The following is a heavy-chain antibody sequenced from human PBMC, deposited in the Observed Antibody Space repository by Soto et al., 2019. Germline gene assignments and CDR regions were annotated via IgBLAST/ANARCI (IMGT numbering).Heavy chain of an antibody. D-gene: IGHD2-2*01. CDR1: GFTFSSYG. Sequence: QVQLVESGGGVVQPGRSLRLSCAASGFTFSSYGMHWVRQAPGKGLEWVAVISYDGSNKYYADSVKGRFTISRDNSKNTLYLQMNSLRAEDTAVYYCAKGAGYCSSTSCSMDVWGKGITVTVSS. CDR2: ISYDGSNK. J-gene: IGHJ6*03. V-gene: IGHV3-30*18. CDR3: AKGAGYCSSTSCSMDV.